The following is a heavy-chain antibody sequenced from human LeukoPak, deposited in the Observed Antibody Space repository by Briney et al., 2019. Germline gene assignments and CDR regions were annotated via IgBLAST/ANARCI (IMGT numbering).Heavy chain of an antibody. CDR1: GFTVSSNY. CDR2: IYSGGST. V-gene: IGHV3-53*01. CDR3: ARDYSHYYGSGSYYSDY. D-gene: IGHD3-10*01. J-gene: IGHJ4*02. Sequence: PGGSLRLSCAASGFTVSSNYMSWVRQAPGKGLEWVSVIYSGGSTYYADSVKGRFTISRDNAKNSLYLQMNSLRAEDTAVYYCARDYSHYYGSGSYYSDYWGQGTLVTVSS.